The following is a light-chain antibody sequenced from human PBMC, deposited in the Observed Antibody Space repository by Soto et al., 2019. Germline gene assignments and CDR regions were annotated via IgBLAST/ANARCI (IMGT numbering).Light chain of an antibody. V-gene: IGLV2-8*01. CDR2: EVS. J-gene: IGLJ1*01. CDR3: SSYAGSNNFLYV. Sequence: SSLNQPPYSSGSPGQSVTLSYPGTSSDVGGYSYVSWYQQHPGKAPKLMIYEVSKRPSGVPDRFSGSKSGNTASLTVSGLQAEDEADYYCSSYAGSNNFLYVFGTGTKVTVL. CDR1: SSDVGGYSY.